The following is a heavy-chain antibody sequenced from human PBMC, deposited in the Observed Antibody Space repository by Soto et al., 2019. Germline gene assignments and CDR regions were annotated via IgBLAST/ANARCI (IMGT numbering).Heavy chain of an antibody. CDR2: ISAYSGNT. CDR1: GYTFTSYG. CDR3: ARKNDYGDFDY. Sequence: GASVKVSCKASGYTFTSYGISWVRQAPGQGLEWMGWISAYSGNTNYAQKLQGRVTMTTDTSTSTAYMDLRSLRSDDTAVDYCARKNDYGDFDYWGQGTLVTVSS. J-gene: IGHJ4*02. D-gene: IGHD4-17*01. V-gene: IGHV1-18*01.